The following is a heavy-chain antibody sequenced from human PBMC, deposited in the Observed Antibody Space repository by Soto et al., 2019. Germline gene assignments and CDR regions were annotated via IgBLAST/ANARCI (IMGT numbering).Heavy chain of an antibody. Sequence: SETLSLTCTVSGGSMRNYFWTWIRQPPGKGLEWIGYIHYSGTTSFLPSYNPSHRSQVTIAEDTSKNHCSLTLFTVTTADTAVYFCAAGEANSRNHAPYYLDFWGQGTLVTVSS. CDR2: IHYSGTT. CDR3: AAGEANSRNHAPYYLDF. CDR1: GGSMRNYF. D-gene: IGHD6-13*01. V-gene: IGHV4-59*01. J-gene: IGHJ4*02.